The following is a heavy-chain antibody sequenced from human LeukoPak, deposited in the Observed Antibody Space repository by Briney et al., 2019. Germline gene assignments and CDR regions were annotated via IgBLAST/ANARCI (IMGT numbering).Heavy chain of an antibody. J-gene: IGHJ3*01. CDR2: LTTNSSYI. V-gene: IGHV3-21*01. CDR1: GFTFSSYD. D-gene: IGHD3-9*01. CDR3: ARGGMTGMRSDAFDL. Sequence: PGGSLRLFCAAFGFTFSSYDMNWVRQAPGKGLEWVSSLTTNSSYIYYADSVKGRFTISRDNAKNSLYLEMNSLRAEDTAEYYWARGGMTGMRSDAFDLWGQGTMVTVSS.